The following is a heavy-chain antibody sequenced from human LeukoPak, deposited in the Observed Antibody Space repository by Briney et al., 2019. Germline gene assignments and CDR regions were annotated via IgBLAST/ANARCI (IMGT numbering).Heavy chain of an antibody. V-gene: IGHV3-33*01. CDR3: ASAPFFCSGGSCPYYMDV. CDR1: GFVFSSFG. D-gene: IGHD2-15*01. CDR2: IWDDGSNR. Sequence: GGSLRLSCAASGFVFSSFGMHWVRLAPGKGLEWVAMIWDDGSNRYYADSVKGRFTITRDNSKNTLYLQMNSLRPEDTAEYYCASAPFFCSGGSCPYYMDVWGKGTTVTVSS. J-gene: IGHJ6*03.